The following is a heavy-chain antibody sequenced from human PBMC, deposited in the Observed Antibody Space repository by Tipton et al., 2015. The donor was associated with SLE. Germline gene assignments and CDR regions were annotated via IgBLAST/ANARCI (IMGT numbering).Heavy chain of an antibody. CDR2: IYYSGST. V-gene: IGHV4-59*08. J-gene: IGHJ4*02. D-gene: IGHD3-10*01. CDR3: ARHASRRSGSYNEIDY. CDR1: GGSISSYY. Sequence: TLSLTCTVSGGSISSYYWSWIRQPPGKGLEWIGYIYYSGSTNYNPSLKSRVPISVDTSKNQFSLKLSSVTAADTAVYYCARHASRRSGSYNEIDYWGQGTLVTVSS.